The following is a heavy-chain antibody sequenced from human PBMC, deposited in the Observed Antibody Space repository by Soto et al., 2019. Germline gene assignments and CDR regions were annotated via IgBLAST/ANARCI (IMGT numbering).Heavy chain of an antibody. Sequence: GESLKISCKGSGYSFTSYCIGWVRQMPGKGLEWMGIIYPGDSDTRYSPSFQGQVTISADKSISTAYLQWSSLKASDTAMYYCARQKWTYSSSWEGSGPQSFAYWGQGTLVTVSS. V-gene: IGHV5-51*01. CDR2: IYPGDSDT. D-gene: IGHD6-13*01. J-gene: IGHJ4*02. CDR3: ARQKWTYSSSWEGSGPQSFAY. CDR1: GYSFTSYC.